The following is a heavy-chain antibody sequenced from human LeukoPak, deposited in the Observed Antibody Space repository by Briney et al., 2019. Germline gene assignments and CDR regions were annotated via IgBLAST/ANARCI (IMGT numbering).Heavy chain of an antibody. CDR1: GGSISSSNW. Sequence: SETLSLTCAVSGGSISSSNWWSWVRPPPGKGLEWIGEIYHSGSTNYNPSLKSQVTISVDKSKNQFSLKLSSVTAADTAVYYCARDPTMVRGPSMDVWGKGTTVTVSS. CDR2: IYHSGST. V-gene: IGHV4-4*02. J-gene: IGHJ6*04. CDR3: ARDPTMVRGPSMDV. D-gene: IGHD3-10*01.